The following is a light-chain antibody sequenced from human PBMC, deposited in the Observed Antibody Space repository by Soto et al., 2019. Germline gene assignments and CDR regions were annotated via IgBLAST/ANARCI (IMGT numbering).Light chain of an antibody. CDR2: AAS. V-gene: IGKV3-20*01. CDR1: QSVISSY. Sequence: EIVLTQSPGTLSLSPGERATLSCRASQSVISSYLAWFQQQPGQAPRLLIYAASSRATGITDRFSGSGSGTDFTLTSIGLKPEDFAVYYCQKYGSSPFTFGGGTKVEIK. J-gene: IGKJ4*01. CDR3: QKYGSSPFT.